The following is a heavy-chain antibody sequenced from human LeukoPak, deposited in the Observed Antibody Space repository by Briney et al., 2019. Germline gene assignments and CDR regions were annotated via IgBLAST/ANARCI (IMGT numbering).Heavy chain of an antibody. Sequence: ASETLSLTCAVYGGSFSGYYWSWIRQPPGKGLEWIGEINHSGSTNYNPSLKSRVTISVDTSKNQFSLKLSSVTAADTAVYYCASQGQTYYDFWSGYQFDYWGQGTLVTVSS. CDR1: GGSFSGYY. CDR2: INHSGST. J-gene: IGHJ4*02. D-gene: IGHD3-3*01. CDR3: ASQGQTYYDFWSGYQFDY. V-gene: IGHV4-34*01.